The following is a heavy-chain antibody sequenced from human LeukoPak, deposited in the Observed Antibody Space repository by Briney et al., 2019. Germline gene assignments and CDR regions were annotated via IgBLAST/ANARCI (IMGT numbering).Heavy chain of an antibody. V-gene: IGHV3-7*01. J-gene: IGHJ6*02. CDR3: AIEGYGGVSHRYHYDYYGMDV. D-gene: IGHD4-23*01. CDR2: IKQDENEK. Sequence: GGSLRLSCAASGFTFSSYWMSWVRQAPGKGLEWVANIKQDENEKYYVDSVKGRYTISRDNARNSLYLQMNSLRVEDTAVYYSAIEGYGGVSHRYHYDYYGMDVWGRGTTVTVSS. CDR1: GFTFSSYW.